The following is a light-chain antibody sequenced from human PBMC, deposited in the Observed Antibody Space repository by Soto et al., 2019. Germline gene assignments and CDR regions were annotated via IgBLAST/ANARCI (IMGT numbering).Light chain of an antibody. CDR1: QSLSKNY. CDR2: DAS. Sequence: EIVLTQSPGTLSLSPGERATLSCRASQSLSKNYLAWYQHKPGQAPRLLIHDASNRATGIPDRFSGSWSGTDFTLTISSLEPEDSAVYYCQQCVTAPLTFGPGTKVEI. V-gene: IGKV3-20*01. J-gene: IGKJ1*01. CDR3: QQCVTAPLT.